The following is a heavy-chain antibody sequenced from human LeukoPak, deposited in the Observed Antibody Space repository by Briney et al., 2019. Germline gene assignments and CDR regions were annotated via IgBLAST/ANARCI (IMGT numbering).Heavy chain of an antibody. CDR3: ARTYYDFWSGYYPGYWYFDL. CDR2: ISSSSSYI. Sequence: GGSLRLSCAASRFTFSSYSMNWVRQAPGKGLEWVSSISSSSSYIYYADSVKGRFTISRDNAKNTLYLQMNSLRAEDTAVYYCARTYYDFWSGYYPGYWYFDLWGRGTLVTVSS. J-gene: IGHJ2*01. CDR1: RFTFSSYS. D-gene: IGHD3-3*01. V-gene: IGHV3-21*01.